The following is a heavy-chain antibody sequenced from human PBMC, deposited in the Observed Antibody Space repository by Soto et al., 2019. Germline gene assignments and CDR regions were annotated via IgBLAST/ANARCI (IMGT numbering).Heavy chain of an antibody. J-gene: IGHJ4*02. D-gene: IGHD3-22*01. CDR2: IVPFFGTA. V-gene: IGHV1-69*06. CDR3: ASLSSTYEISGYFDY. CDR1: GGTFSSSV. Sequence: SVKVSCKASGGTFSSSVISWVRQAPGRGLEWMGGIVPFFGTANYALNFQGRVTITADKSTSTVYMDLSNLRSDDTAVYYCASLSSTYEISGYFDYWGQGSLVAVSS.